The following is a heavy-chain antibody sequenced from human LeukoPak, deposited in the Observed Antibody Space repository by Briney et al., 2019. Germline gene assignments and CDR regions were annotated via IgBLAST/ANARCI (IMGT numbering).Heavy chain of an antibody. J-gene: IGHJ4*02. CDR2: IYYSGST. D-gene: IGHD3-22*01. CDR3: ARDLLGVVMAPDFDY. Sequence: SETLSLTCTVAGGSISSSSYYWCWTLHPPENVLECIGSIYYSGSTYYNPSLKSRVTISVDTSKNQFSLKLSSVTAADTAVYYCARDLLGVVMAPDFDYWGQGTLVTVSS. V-gene: IGHV4-39*07. CDR1: GGSISSSSYY.